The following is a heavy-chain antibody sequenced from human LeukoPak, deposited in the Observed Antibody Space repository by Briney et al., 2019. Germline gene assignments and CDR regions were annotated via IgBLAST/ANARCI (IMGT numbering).Heavy chain of an antibody. V-gene: IGHV4-59*08. J-gene: IGHJ6*03. CDR1: GGSMSSYC. CDR2: VYDSGST. D-gene: IGHD2-2*03. Sequence: PSETLSPTCTVAGGSMSSYCWSWIRQAPGKGLEWIGCVYDSGSTNYNPSLKSRVTISVDTSKNQFSLKTTSVTAADTAVYYCARRHGSGVYLDVWGKGTTVTVSS. CDR3: ARRHGSGVYLDV.